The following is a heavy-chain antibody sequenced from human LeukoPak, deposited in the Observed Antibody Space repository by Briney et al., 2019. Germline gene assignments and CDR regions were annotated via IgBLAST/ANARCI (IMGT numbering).Heavy chain of an antibody. D-gene: IGHD3-10*01. CDR2: IRYNGNNQ. CDR1: GFTFNTYG. V-gene: IGHV3-30*02. J-gene: IGHJ6*03. CDR3: ARDKGDYYYYYMDV. Sequence: PGGSLRLSCAASGFTFNTYGMHWVRRAPGKGLEWVEFIRYNGNNQYYADSVKGRFTISRDNSKNTLYLQMNSLKGDDTAVYYCARDKGDYYYYYMDVWGKGTTVTVSS.